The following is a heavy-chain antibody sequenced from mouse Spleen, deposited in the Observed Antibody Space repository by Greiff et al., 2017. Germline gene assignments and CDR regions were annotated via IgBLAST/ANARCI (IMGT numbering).Heavy chain of an antibody. CDR2: IDPANGNT. Sequence: DVKLQESGAELVKPGASVKLSCTASGFNIKDTYMHWVKQRPEQGLEWIGRIDPANGNTKYDPKFQGKATITADTSSNTAYLQLSSLTSEDTAVYYCAYGYDGYAMDYWGQGTSVTVSS. J-gene: IGHJ4*01. CDR1: GFNIKDTY. V-gene: IGHV14-3*02. CDR3: AYGYDGYAMDY. D-gene: IGHD2-2*01.